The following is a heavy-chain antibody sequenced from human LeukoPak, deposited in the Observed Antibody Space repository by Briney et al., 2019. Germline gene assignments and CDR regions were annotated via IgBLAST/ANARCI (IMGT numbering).Heavy chain of an antibody. V-gene: IGHV3-11*01. CDR2: ISGSGHDI. D-gene: IGHD3-10*01. J-gene: IGHJ4*02. CDR3: AKDRGYGSGSFYYFDY. CDR1: GFTFSDSY. Sequence: GGSLRLSCAASGFTFSDSYMTWVRQAPGKGVEWVAYISGSGHDINYSDSVKGRFTISRDNAKNSLYLQMSSLRVEDTAVYYCAKDRGYGSGSFYYFDYWGQGTLVTVSS.